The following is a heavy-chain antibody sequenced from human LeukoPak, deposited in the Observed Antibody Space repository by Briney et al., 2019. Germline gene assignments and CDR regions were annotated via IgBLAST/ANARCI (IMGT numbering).Heavy chain of an antibody. Sequence: PSDTLSLTCTLSGLSISSYYWSCTQQPPGKGQEWIGYIYYSASTNYNPSLKSRVTISVDTSKNQFSLKLSSVPAADTAVYYCARHTGSWLSEGLDYWGQGTLVTVSS. D-gene: IGHD3-9*01. J-gene: IGHJ4*02. CDR3: ARHTGSWLSEGLDY. CDR1: GLSISSYY. CDR2: IYYSAST. V-gene: IGHV4-59*08.